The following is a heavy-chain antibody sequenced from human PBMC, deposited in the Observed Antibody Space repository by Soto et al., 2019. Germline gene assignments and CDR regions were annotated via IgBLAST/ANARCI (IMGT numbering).Heavy chain of an antibody. J-gene: IGHJ4*02. D-gene: IGHD2-2*02. Sequence: QVQLVQSGAEVKTPGSSLKVSCTVSGSRFSNYVISWVRQAPGHGLEWLGRVIPIFNTTQYEQKFQGRGTITADKSTNTASLELSSLRSDDTAVYYGAREGRGKKAGYNGLVSLGYWGQGTLVTVSS. CDR2: VIPIFNTT. CDR1: GSRFSNYV. CDR3: AREGRGKKAGYNGLVSLGY. V-gene: IGHV1-69*06.